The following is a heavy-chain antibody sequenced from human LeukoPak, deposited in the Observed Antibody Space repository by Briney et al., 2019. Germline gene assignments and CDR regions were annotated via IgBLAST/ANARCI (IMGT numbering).Heavy chain of an antibody. J-gene: IGHJ4*02. Sequence: PSETLSLTCTVSGGSISSSSYYWGWIRQPPGKGLEWIGSIYYSGSTYYNPSLKSRVTISVDTSKNQFSLKLSSVTAADTAVYYCAVELGIGFYFDYWGQGTLVTVSS. D-gene: IGHD7-27*01. CDR2: IYYSGST. CDR3: AVELGIGFYFDY. CDR1: GGSISSSSYY. V-gene: IGHV4-39*07.